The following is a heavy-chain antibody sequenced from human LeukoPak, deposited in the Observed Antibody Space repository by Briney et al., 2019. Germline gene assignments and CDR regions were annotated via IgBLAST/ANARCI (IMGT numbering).Heavy chain of an antibody. J-gene: IGHJ6*02. CDR2: MNPNSGNT. CDR3: ARGLGRSAWDIVVVPASDKDYYYYGMDV. D-gene: IGHD2-2*01. V-gene: IGHV1-8*01. CDR1: GYTFTSYD. Sequence: ASVKVSCKASGYTFTSYDINWLRQATGQGLEWMGWMNPNSGNTGYAQKFQGRVTMTRNTSISTANMELSSLRSEDTAVYYCARGLGRSAWDIVVVPASDKDYYYYGMDVWGQGTTVTVSS.